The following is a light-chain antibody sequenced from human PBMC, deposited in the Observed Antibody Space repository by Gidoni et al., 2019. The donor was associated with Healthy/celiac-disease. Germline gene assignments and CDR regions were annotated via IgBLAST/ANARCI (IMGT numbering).Light chain of an antibody. V-gene: IGKV1-27*01. CDR2: AAS. Sequence: DIEMTQSPSSLSASVGDRVTITCRASQGISNYIAWYQQKPGKVPKLLIYAASTLQSGVPSRFSGSGSGTDFTLTISSLQPEDVATYYCQKYNSARVAFGQGTKVEIK. CDR3: QKYNSARVA. J-gene: IGKJ1*01. CDR1: QGISNY.